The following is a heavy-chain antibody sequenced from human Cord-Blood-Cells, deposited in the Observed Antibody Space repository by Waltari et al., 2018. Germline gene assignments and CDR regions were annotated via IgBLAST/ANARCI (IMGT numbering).Heavy chain of an antibody. CDR1: GFTFSSYA. V-gene: IGHV3-30-3*01. Sequence: QVQLVESGGGVVQPGRSLRLSCAASGFTFSSYAMHWVRQAPGKGLECVAVISYDGSNKYYADSVKGRFTISRDNSKNTLYLQMNSLRAEDTAVYYCARDNARFFDYWGQGTLVTVSS. J-gene: IGHJ4*02. CDR2: ISYDGSNK. CDR3: ARDNARFFDY.